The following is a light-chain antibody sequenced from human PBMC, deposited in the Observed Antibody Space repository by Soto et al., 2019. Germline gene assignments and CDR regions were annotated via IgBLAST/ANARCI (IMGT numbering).Light chain of an antibody. CDR3: QQYGSSPRT. V-gene: IGKV3-20*01. CDR2: GAS. CDR1: QSVTSNY. J-gene: IGKJ1*01. Sequence: EIVLTQSPGTLSLSPGERATLSCRASQSVTSNYLAWYQQKPGQAPRLLIYGASSRATGIPDRFSGSGSGTDFTLTISRLELEDFAMYYCQQYGSSPRTFCQGTKVEIK.